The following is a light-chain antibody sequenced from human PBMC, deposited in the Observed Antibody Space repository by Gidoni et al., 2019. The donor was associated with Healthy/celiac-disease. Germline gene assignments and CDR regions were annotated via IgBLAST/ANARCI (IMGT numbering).Light chain of an antibody. CDR2: DAS. V-gene: IGKV1-5*01. Sequence: DIPMTKSPSTRSASVGDRGTITCLASQSISSWLAWYQQKPGKAPQLLIYDASSLESGVPSRFSGSGSGTEFILTISSLQPDDFATYYGQQYNSYWTFGQGTKVEIK. CDR1: QSISSW. J-gene: IGKJ1*01. CDR3: QQYNSYWT.